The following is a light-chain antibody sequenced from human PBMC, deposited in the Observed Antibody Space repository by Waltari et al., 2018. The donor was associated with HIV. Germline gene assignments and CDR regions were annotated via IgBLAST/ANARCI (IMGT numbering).Light chain of an antibody. CDR3: QQRSSWPPT. CDR2: DAV. Sequence: EIVLTQSPATVSLSPGDRATLSCRASQSVSSYFAWYQQKPGQAPRVVIYDAVNRAPGIPARFSGSGSGTDFTLTISSVKAEDFATYYCQQRSSWPPTFGGGTKVEIK. J-gene: IGKJ4*01. V-gene: IGKV3-11*01. CDR1: QSVSSY.